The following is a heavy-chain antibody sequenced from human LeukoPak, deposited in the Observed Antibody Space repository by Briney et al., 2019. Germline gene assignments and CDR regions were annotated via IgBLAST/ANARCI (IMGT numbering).Heavy chain of an antibody. CDR3: ARARAAPPSYYGMDV. CDR2: IIPIFGIA. D-gene: IGHD6-25*01. CDR1: GGTFSSYA. J-gene: IGHJ6*02. Sequence: ASVKVSCKASGGTFSSYAISWVRQAPGQGLEWMGRIIPIFGIANYAQKFQGRVTITADKSTSTAYMELSSLRSEDTAVYYCARARAAPPSYYGMDVWGQGPRSPSP. V-gene: IGHV1-69*04.